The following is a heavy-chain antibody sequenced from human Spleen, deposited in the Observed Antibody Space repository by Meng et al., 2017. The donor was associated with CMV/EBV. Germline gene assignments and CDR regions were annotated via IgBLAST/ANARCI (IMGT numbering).Heavy chain of an antibody. J-gene: IGHJ4*02. Sequence: GESLKISCAASGFTFSNYWMTWVRRAPGKGLEWVASIKQDGSEKYFVDSVKGRFTISRDNAKNSLYLQINTLRAEDTAVYYCVRDRRDGYNYYFDFWGQGTLVTVSS. D-gene: IGHD5-24*01. CDR2: IKQDGSEK. CDR3: VRDRRDGYNYYFDF. CDR1: GFTFSNYW. V-gene: IGHV3-7*01.